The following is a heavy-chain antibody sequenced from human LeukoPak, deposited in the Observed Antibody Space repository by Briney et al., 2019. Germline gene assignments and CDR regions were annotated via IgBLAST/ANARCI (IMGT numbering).Heavy chain of an antibody. V-gene: IGHV3-7*01. CDR2: IKQDGGEK. D-gene: IGHD5-18*01. CDR3: ARSQNTAMVTSWFGEVDY. CDR1: GFTFSSYA. Sequence: AGGSLRLSCAASGFTFSSYAMSWVRQAPGKGLEWVANIKQDGGEKYYVDSVKGRFTISRDNAKNSLYLQMNSLRAEDTAVYYCARSQNTAMVTSWFGEVDYWGQGTLVTVSS. J-gene: IGHJ4*02.